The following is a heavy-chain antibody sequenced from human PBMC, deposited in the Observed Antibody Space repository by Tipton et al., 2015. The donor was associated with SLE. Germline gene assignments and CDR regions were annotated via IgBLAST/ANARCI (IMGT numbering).Heavy chain of an antibody. CDR1: QYSISSGFY. CDR2: IYYDGST. CDR3: ARLLVAAGTTWFDP. V-gene: IGHV4-61*01. Sequence: TLSLTCTVSQYSISSGFYWSWIRQPPGKGLEYIGYIYYDGSTNYNPSLKSRVTISVDTSKNKFSLKLNSMTAADTAVYYCARLLVAAGTTWFDPWGQGTLVTVSS. J-gene: IGHJ5*02. D-gene: IGHD6-13*01.